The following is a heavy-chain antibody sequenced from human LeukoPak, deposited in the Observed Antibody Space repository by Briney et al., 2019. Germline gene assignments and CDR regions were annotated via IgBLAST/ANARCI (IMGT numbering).Heavy chain of an antibody. CDR1: GYTFTGYY. D-gene: IGHD3-10*01. CDR2: INPNSGGT. Sequence: ASVKVSCKASGYTFTGYYMHWVRQAPGQGLEWMGWINPNSGGTNHAQKFQGRVTMTRDTSISTAYMELSRLRSDDTAVYYCARAWFTMVRGVVGYWGQGTLVTVSS. CDR3: ARAWFTMVRGVVGY. J-gene: IGHJ4*02. V-gene: IGHV1-2*02.